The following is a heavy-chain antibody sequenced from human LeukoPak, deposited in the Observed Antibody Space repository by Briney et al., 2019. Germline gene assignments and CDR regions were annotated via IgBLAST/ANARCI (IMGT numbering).Heavy chain of an antibody. V-gene: IGHV4-59*08. CDR3: ARHVGHYDGSGYYYDWYFDV. CDR2: ISYSGST. D-gene: IGHD3-22*01. Sequence: PSETLSLTCTVSGGYINSYFWGWIRQPPGKGLDWIGYISYSGSTNFNPSLKSRVTISVDASKNQFSLKLSSVTAADTAVYYCARHVGHYDGSGYYYDWYFDVWGRGTLVTVSS. CDR1: GGYINSYF. J-gene: IGHJ2*01.